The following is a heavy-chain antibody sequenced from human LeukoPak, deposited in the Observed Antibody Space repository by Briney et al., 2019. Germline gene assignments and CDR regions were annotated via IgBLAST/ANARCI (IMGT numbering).Heavy chain of an antibody. D-gene: IGHD6-19*01. Sequence: SETLSLTCTVSGGSISSYYWSWIRQPAGKGLEWIGRIYTSGSTNYNPSLKSRVTISVDTSKNQFSLKLSSVTAADTAVYYCARLDSSGWYGANWGQGTLVTVSS. CDR2: IYTSGST. J-gene: IGHJ4*02. CDR3: ARLDSSGWYGAN. CDR1: GGSISSYY. V-gene: IGHV4-4*07.